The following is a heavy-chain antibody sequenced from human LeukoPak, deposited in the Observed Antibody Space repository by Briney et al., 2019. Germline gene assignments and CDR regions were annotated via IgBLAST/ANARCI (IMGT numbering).Heavy chain of an antibody. CDR1: GFTFSSYA. CDR3: AKVSHDSSGTLYWFDP. CDR2: ISGSGGST. V-gene: IGHV3-23*01. Sequence: GGSLRLSCAASGFTFSSYAMSWVRQAPGKGLEWVSAISGSGGSTYYADSVKGRFTISRDNSKNTLYLQMNSLRAEDTAVYYCAKVSHDSSGTLYWFDPWGQGTLVTVSS. D-gene: IGHD3-22*01. J-gene: IGHJ5*02.